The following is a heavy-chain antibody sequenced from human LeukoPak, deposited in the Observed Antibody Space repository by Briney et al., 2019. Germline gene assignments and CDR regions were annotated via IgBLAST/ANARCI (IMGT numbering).Heavy chain of an antibody. CDR1: GFTFSSYG. CDR2: ISYDGSNK. Sequence: QPGGSLRLSCAASGFTFSSYGMHWVRQAPGKGLEWVALISYDGSNKDYADSVKGRFTISRDNSKNMLYLQMDSLRSEDTAVYYCARDPIIWGQGTTVTVSS. CDR3: ARDPII. J-gene: IGHJ6*02. D-gene: IGHD3-9*01. V-gene: IGHV3-30*04.